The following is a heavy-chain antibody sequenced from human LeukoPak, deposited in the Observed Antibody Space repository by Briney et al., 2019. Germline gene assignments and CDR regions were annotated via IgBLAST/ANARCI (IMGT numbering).Heavy chain of an antibody. CDR2: ISKDGGNK. Sequence: HPGGSLRLSCAASGFTFDEHDMYWVRQVPGKGLEWVCLISKDGGNKHYADSVKGRFSISRDNNRNSLSLQMNSLRSEDTALYFCAKRSGAPNNFDYWGQGALVTVSS. V-gene: IGHV3-43*02. J-gene: IGHJ4*02. CDR1: GFTFDEHD. D-gene: IGHD1-1*01. CDR3: AKRSGAPNNFDY.